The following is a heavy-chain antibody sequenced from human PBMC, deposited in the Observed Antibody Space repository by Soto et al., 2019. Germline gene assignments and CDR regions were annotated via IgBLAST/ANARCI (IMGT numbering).Heavy chain of an antibody. J-gene: IGHJ3*02. V-gene: IGHV1-69*13. D-gene: IGHD6-19*01. CDR2: IIPIFGTA. CDR1: GGTFSSYA. Sequence: GASVKVSFKASGGTFSSYAISWVRQAPGQGLEWMGGIIPIFGTANYAQKFQGRVTITADESTSTAYMELSSLRSEDTAVYYCARPKIAVAGEDAFDIWGQGTMVTVSS. CDR3: ARPKIAVAGEDAFDI.